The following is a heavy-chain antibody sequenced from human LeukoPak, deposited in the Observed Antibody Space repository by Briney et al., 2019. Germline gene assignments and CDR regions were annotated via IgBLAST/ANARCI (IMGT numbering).Heavy chain of an antibody. D-gene: IGHD3-3*01. Sequence: SGKVSFKASGGTFSSYSISWGRRGPGQGVEWVGGIIPIFCTANYAQKFQGRVTITADESTSTAYMELSSLRSEDTAVYYCASGGYDFWSGYTKRYYYYGMDVWGQGTTVTVSS. CDR2: IIPIFCTA. V-gene: IGHV1-69*01. CDR1: GGTFSSYS. J-gene: IGHJ6*02. CDR3: ASGGYDFWSGYTKRYYYYGMDV.